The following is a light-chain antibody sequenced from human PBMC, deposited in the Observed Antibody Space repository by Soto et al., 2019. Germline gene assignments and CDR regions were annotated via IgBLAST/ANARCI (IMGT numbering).Light chain of an antibody. CDR2: WAS. V-gene: IGKV4-1*01. CDR1: QSVLYSSNNKNY. CDR3: QQYYSPPYT. J-gene: IGKJ2*01. Sequence: DIVMTQSPDSLAVSLGERANINCKSSQSVLYSSNNKNYLAWYQQKPGQPPKLLIYWASIRESGVPDRFSGSGSGTDFTLTISSLQAEDVAVYYCQQYYSPPYTFGQGTKLEIK.